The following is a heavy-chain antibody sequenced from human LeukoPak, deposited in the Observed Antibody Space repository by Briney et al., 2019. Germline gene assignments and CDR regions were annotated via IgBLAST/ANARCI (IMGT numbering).Heavy chain of an antibody. CDR2: INTNTGNP. CDR3: ARSVTPPYFQH. V-gene: IGHV7-4-1*02. Sequence: ASVKVSCKASGYTFTSYGLNWVRQAPGQGLEWMGWINTNTGNPTYAQGFTGRFVFSLDTSVSTAYLQISSLKAEDTAVYYCARSVTPPYFQHWGQGTLVTVSS. D-gene: IGHD4-17*01. J-gene: IGHJ1*01. CDR1: GYTFTSYG.